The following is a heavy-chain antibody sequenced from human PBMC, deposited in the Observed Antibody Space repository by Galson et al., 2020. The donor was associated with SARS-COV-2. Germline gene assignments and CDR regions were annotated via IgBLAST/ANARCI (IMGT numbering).Heavy chain of an antibody. CDR2: ISYDGSNK. CDR3: AITYYYGSGSYFGPFDY. V-gene: IGHV3-30*01. Sequence: GESLKISCAASGFTFSSYAMHWVRQAPGKGLEWVAVISYDGSNKNYADSVKGRFTISRDNSKNTLYLQMNSLRAEDTAVYYCAITYYYGSGSYFGPFDYWGQGTLVTVSS. J-gene: IGHJ4*02. CDR1: GFTFSSYA. D-gene: IGHD3-10*01.